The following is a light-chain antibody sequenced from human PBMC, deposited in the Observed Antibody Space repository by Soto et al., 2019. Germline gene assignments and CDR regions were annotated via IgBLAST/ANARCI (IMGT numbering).Light chain of an antibody. CDR3: QQYANWWA. J-gene: IGKJ1*01. CDR1: QSIGGS. V-gene: IGKV3-15*01. Sequence: EIVMTQSPATLSVSPGERVTLSCRASQSIGGSLAWYQQKPGQAPRLLFYGTSNRATGVSARFSGSGSGTNFTLTITSLQSEDFAVYYCQQYANWWAFGQGTKVEMK. CDR2: GTS.